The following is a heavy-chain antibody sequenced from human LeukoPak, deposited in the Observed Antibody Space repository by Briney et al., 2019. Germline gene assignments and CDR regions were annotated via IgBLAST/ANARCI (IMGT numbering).Heavy chain of an antibody. D-gene: IGHD2-2*01. J-gene: IGHJ6*03. CDR2: IYYSGST. V-gene: IGHV4-39*01. CDR3: ARASYCSSTSCYLYYYYYMDV. CDR1: GGSISSSSYY. Sequence: SETLSLTCTVSGGSISSSSYYWGWVRQPPGKGLEWIVSIYYSGSTYYNPSLKSRVTISVDTAKNQFSLKLSSVTAADTAVYYCARASYCSSTSCYLYYYYYMDVWGKGTTVTISS.